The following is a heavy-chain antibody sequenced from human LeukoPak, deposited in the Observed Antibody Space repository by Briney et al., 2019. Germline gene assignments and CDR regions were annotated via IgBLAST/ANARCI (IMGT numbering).Heavy chain of an antibody. Sequence: GRSLRLSCAASGFTFSSYAMHWVRQAPGKGLEWVAVISYDGSNKYYADSVKGRFTISRDNSKNTLYLRMNSLRAEDTAVYYCAREYRWSFDYWGQGTLVTVSS. J-gene: IGHJ4*02. V-gene: IGHV3-30*04. D-gene: IGHD5-12*01. CDR3: AREYRWSFDY. CDR2: ISYDGSNK. CDR1: GFTFSSYA.